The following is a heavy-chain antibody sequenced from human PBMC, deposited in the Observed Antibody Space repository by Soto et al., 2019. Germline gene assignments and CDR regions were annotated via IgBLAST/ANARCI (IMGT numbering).Heavy chain of an antibody. CDR3: ARGQRFSDWFDP. Sequence: SDPLSLKCTVSGGSMTSYYWTWSRQPAGKGLEWIGRVYSSGGTHYNPSLKSRVTISLDTSKNQFSLRLSSVTEADTAVYFCARGQRFSDWFDPWGQGNLVTVSS. CDR2: VYSSGGT. D-gene: IGHD3-3*01. V-gene: IGHV4-4*07. J-gene: IGHJ5*02. CDR1: GGSMTSYY.